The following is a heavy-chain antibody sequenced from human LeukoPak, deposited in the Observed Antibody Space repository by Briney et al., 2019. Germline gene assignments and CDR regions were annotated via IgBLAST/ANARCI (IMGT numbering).Heavy chain of an antibody. Sequence: PSETLSLTCTVSGGSNSSDNYYWGWIRQPPGKGLEWIGNVYSHGNTFYSPSLKGRVTMAVDASKNQFSLRLSSLSATDTAVYYCARRIYGVGYNPWGQGILVTVSS. CDR3: ARRIYGVGYNP. D-gene: IGHD5-24*01. J-gene: IGHJ5*02. V-gene: IGHV4-39*01. CDR1: GGSNSSDNYY. CDR2: VYSHGNT.